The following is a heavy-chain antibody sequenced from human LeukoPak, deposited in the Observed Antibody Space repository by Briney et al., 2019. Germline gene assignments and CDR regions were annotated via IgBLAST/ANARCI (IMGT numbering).Heavy chain of an antibody. Sequence: SETLSLTCAVYGGSFSGYYWSWIRQPPGKGLEWIGEINHSGSTNYNPSLKSRVAISVDTSKNQFSLKLSSVTAADTAVYYCARDQPLHPIFGRLPPLWGQGTLVTVSS. CDR3: ARDQPLHPIFGRLPPL. D-gene: IGHD3-3*01. CDR2: INHSGST. J-gene: IGHJ4*02. V-gene: IGHV4-34*01. CDR1: GGSFSGYY.